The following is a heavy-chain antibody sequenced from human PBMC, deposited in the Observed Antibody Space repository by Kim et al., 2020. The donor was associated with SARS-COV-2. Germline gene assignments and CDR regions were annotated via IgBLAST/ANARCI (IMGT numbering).Heavy chain of an antibody. V-gene: IGHV4-34*01. CDR2: IYHSGIT. Sequence: SETLSLTCAIYGGSFSGYYWSWIRQPPGKGLEWIGKIYHSGITNYNPSLKSRVTISLDTSKNQFSLSLSSVTAADAAVYFCAGRITMELGDYWGQGTLVTVSP. CDR1: GGSFSGYY. CDR3: AGRITMELGDY. J-gene: IGHJ4*02. D-gene: IGHD3-10*01.